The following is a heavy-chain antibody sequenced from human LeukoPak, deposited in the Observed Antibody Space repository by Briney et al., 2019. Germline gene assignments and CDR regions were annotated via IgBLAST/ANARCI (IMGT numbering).Heavy chain of an antibody. J-gene: IGHJ4*02. CDR1: GDSISSNY. D-gene: IGHD3-3*01. CDR3: ANRDGVY. V-gene: IGHV4-59*01. CDR2: FYYSGST. Sequence: SETLSLTCSVSGDSISSNYWTWIRQPPGKGLEWIGHFYYSGSTNYSPSLKSRVTISADTSKDQFSLKLTSVTAADTAVYYCANRDGVYWGQGILVTVSS.